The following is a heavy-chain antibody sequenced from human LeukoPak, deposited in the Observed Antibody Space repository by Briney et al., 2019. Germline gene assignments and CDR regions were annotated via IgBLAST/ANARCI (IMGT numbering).Heavy chain of an antibody. J-gene: IGHJ6*02. CDR2: IYYSGST. CDR1: GGSISSGGYS. V-gene: IGHV4-31*03. CDR3: ARGRGGIPGMDV. Sequence: SETLSLTCTVSGGSISSGGYSWSWLRQHPGKGLEWIGYIYYSGSTYYNPSLKSRVTISVDTSKNQFSLKLSSVTAADTAVYYCARGRGGIPGMDVWGQGTTVTVSS. D-gene: IGHD2-21*01.